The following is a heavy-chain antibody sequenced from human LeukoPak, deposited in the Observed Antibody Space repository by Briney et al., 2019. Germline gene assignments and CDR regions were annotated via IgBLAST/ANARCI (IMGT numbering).Heavy chain of an antibody. CDR2: IYYSGST. D-gene: IGHD3-10*01. Sequence: PSETLSLTCTVSGGSISSYYWSWIRQPPGKGLEWIGYIYYSGSTNYNPSLKSRVTISVDTSKNQFSLRLSSVTAADTAVYYCARGRTPMVRGPPGDYWGQGTLVTVSS. J-gene: IGHJ4*02. V-gene: IGHV4-59*08. CDR1: GGSISSYY. CDR3: ARGRTPMVRGPPGDY.